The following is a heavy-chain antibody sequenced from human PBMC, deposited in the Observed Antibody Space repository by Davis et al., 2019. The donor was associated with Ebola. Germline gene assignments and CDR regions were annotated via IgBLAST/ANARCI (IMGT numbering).Heavy chain of an antibody. V-gene: IGHV3-74*01. CDR3: ARAEDDYGDYLDALDI. CDR1: GFSFSGYW. J-gene: IGHJ3*02. CDR2: IKSDGSTI. Sequence: GESLKISCAASGFSFSGYWMHWVRQAPGKGLVWVSRIKSDGSTISYADSVKGRFTISRDTSKNMVYLQMSSLRAEDTAVYYCARAEDDYGDYLDALDIWGQGTMVTVSS. D-gene: IGHD4-17*01.